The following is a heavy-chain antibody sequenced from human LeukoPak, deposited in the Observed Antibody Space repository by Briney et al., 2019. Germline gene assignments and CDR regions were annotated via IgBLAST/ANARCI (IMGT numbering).Heavy chain of an antibody. CDR2: ISGSGGNT. J-gene: IGHJ4*02. V-gene: IGHV3-23*01. CDR1: GFTFSSYA. Sequence: GGSLRLSCAASGFTFSSYAMGWVRQAPGTGLEWVSAISGSGGNTYYADSVKGRFTISRDNSRNTLFLQMNSLRGEDTAVYYCAKDRPRIDYWGQGTLVTVS. CDR3: AKDRPRIDY.